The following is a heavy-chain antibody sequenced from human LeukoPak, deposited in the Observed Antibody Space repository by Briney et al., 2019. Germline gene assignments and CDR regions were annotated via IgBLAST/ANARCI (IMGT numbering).Heavy chain of an antibody. CDR2: IYSGGST. J-gene: IGHJ3*02. Sequence: TGGSLRLSCAASGFTVSSNYMSWVRQAPGKGLEWVSVIYSGGSTYYADSVKGRFTISRDNSKNTLYLQMNSLRAEDTAVYYCARAERVDIVATSYSGDFDIWGQGTMVTVSS. V-gene: IGHV3-53*01. CDR3: ARAERVDIVATSYSGDFDI. CDR1: GFTVSSNY. D-gene: IGHD5-12*01.